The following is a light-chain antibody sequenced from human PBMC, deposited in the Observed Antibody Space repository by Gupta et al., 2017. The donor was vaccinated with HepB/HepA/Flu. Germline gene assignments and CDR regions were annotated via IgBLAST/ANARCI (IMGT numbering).Light chain of an antibody. J-gene: IGKJ4*01. CDR3: QQYNSWPLT. V-gene: IGKV3-15*01. CDR2: GAS. Sequence: EIVMTQSPASLSASPGERATHSCRASQSVSSYLAWYQQKPGQAPMLLIYGASTRASGVPARFSGSGSGTEFTLTISCLQSEDLAVYYCQQYNSWPLTFGGGTXVEIK. CDR1: QSVSSY.